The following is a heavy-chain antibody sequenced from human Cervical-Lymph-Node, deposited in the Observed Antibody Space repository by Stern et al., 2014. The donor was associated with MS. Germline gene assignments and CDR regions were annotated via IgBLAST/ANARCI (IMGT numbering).Heavy chain of an antibody. V-gene: IGHV3-21*01. Sequence: VQLMQSGGGLVKPGGSLRLSCEASGFTLSSYSVNWVRQAPGQGLEWVSSISSTSSYIFYADSVKGRFTISRDNAKNSLYLQMNSLRVEDAAVYYCARDNWNDWRYGMDVWGQGTTVTVSS. J-gene: IGHJ6*02. D-gene: IGHD1-1*01. CDR1: GFTLSSYS. CDR3: ARDNWNDWRYGMDV. CDR2: ISSTSSYI.